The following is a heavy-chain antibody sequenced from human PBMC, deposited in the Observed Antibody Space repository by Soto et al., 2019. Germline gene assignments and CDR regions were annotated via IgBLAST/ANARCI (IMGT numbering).Heavy chain of an antibody. CDR2: IYPGDSDT. V-gene: IGHV5-51*01. Sequence: GESLKISCKGYGYSVTSYFIGWVRQMPGKGLEWMGIIYPGDSDTRYSPSFQGQVTISADKSISTAYLQWSSLKASDTAMYYCARHRGHTAIHAFDIWGQGTMVTVSS. CDR1: GYSVTSYF. D-gene: IGHD5-18*01. CDR3: ARHRGHTAIHAFDI. J-gene: IGHJ3*02.